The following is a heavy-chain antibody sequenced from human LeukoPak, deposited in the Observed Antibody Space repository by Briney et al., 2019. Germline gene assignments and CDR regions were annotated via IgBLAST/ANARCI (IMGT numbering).Heavy chain of an antibody. CDR1: GYTFTGYY. Sequence: ASVKASCKASGYTFTGYYMHWVRQAPGQGLEWMGWINPNSGGTNYAQKFQGRVTMTRDTSISTAYMELSRLRSDDTAVYYCAIITMVRGATDYWGQGTLVTVSS. CDR3: AIITMVRGATDY. V-gene: IGHV1-2*02. CDR2: INPNSGGT. J-gene: IGHJ4*02. D-gene: IGHD3-10*01.